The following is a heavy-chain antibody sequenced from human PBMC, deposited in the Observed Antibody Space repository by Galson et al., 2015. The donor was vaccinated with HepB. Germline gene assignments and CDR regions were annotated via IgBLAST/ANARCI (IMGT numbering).Heavy chain of an antibody. J-gene: IGHJ4*02. CDR1: GFSLSTSGVG. CDR3: AHRGYDSSGCYKYFDY. D-gene: IGHD3-22*01. V-gene: IGHV2-5*01. CDR2: IYWNDDK. Sequence: PALVKPTQTLTLTCTFSGFSLSTSGVGVGWIHQPPGKALEWLAPIYWNDDKRYSPSLKSRLTITKDTSKNQVVLTMTNMDPVDTATYYCAHRGYDSSGCYKYFDYWGQGTLVTVSS.